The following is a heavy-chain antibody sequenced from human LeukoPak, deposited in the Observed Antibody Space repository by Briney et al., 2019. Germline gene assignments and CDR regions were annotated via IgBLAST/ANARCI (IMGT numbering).Heavy chain of an antibody. CDR2: MYTGGTT. CDR1: GFTVSGTH. D-gene: IGHD3-16*01. V-gene: IGHV3-53*01. CDR3: AKDEATSGGGLAS. J-gene: IGHJ4*02. Sequence: PGGSLRLSCAASGFTVSGTHMSWVRQAPGKGLEWVSAMYTGGTTYYADSVKGRFTISRDNSRNTLFLHTSSLRADDTAVYYCAKDEATSGGGLASWGQGTLVTVSS.